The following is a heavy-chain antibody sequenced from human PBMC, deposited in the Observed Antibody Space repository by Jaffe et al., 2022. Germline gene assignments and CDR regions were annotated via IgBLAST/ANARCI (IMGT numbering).Heavy chain of an antibody. CDR3: ARAYCGGDCYSLIYWYFDL. Sequence: QVQLQESGPGLVKPSQTLSLTCTVSGGSISSGSYYWSWIRQPAGKGLEWIGRIYTSGSTNYNPSLKSRVTISVDTSKNQFSLKLSSVTAADTAVYYCARAYCGGDCYSLIYWYFDLWGRGTLVTVSS. D-gene: IGHD2-21*02. CDR2: IYTSGST. CDR1: GGSISSGSYY. V-gene: IGHV4-61*02. J-gene: IGHJ2*01.